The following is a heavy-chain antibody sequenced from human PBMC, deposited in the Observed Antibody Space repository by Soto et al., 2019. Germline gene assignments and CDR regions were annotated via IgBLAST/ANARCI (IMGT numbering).Heavy chain of an antibody. CDR2: ISTDGTST. D-gene: IGHD3-22*01. V-gene: IGHV3-74*01. CDR1: GFTFSSYW. Sequence: EVQLVESGGGLVQPGGSLRLSCAASGFTFSSYWMHWVRQAPGKGLVWVSRISTDGTSTTYADSVKGRFTVSRDNAKSTLYLQMNSLRAEDTAVYYCATEPNDSSGYYPTYFDHWGQGTLVTVSS. J-gene: IGHJ4*02. CDR3: ATEPNDSSGYYPTYFDH.